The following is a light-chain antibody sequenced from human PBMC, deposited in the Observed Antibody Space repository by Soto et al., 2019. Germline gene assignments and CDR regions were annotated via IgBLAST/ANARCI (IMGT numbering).Light chain of an antibody. V-gene: IGLV2-14*01. CDR1: SSDVGGYNY. Sequence: QSALTQPASVSGSPGQSITISCTGTSSDVGGYNYVSWYQQHPGEAPKLLIYEVRVRPSGVSIRFSGSKSANTASLTISGLQAEDEADYYCSSYTTTSTLRVFGGGTKLTVL. CDR3: SSYTTTSTLRV. J-gene: IGLJ3*02. CDR2: EVR.